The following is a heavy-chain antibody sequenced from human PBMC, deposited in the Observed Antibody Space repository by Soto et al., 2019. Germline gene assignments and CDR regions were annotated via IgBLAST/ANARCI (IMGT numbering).Heavy chain of an antibody. CDR1: GFTFGIHW. D-gene: IGHD2-21*01. J-gene: IGHJ5*02. CDR3: ATSMRHTLDP. Sequence: EVQVVESGGGLVQPRGYLRLSCAAPGFTFGIHWMTWVRQVPGKGLEWVANINQDGSDKYYVDSVKGRFIISRDNAKDSLYLQMNSLRVEDTAVYYCATSMRHTLDPWGQGTLVTVS. CDR2: INQDGSDK. V-gene: IGHV3-7*01.